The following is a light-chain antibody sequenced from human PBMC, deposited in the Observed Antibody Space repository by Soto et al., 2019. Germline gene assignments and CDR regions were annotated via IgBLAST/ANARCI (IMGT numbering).Light chain of an antibody. Sequence: DSVLTQSPVTVSLCPWDISTLSASASQSGISVLVCYQQKPGQAPRLLIYEAVNRVTGFPGRVSGSGSGTDFTLTISSLEAEDVAVYYCQQYYSTPWTFGQGTKV. CDR1: QSGISV. CDR2: EAV. J-gene: IGKJ1*01. V-gene: IGKV3-11*01. CDR3: QQYYSTPWT.